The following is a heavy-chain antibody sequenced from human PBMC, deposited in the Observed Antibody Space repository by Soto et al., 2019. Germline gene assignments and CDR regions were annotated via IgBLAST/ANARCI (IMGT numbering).Heavy chain of an antibody. CDR2: ISYDGRNK. CDR3: AKGAITFGGVIVLYYFDY. D-gene: IGHD3-16*02. Sequence: QVQLVESGGGVVQPGRSLRLSCAASGFTFSSYGMHWVRQAPGKGLEWVAVISYDGRNKYYADSVKGRFTISRDNSKNTLYLQMNSLRAEDTAVYYCAKGAITFGGVIVLYYFDYWGQGTLVTVSS. V-gene: IGHV3-30*18. CDR1: GFTFSSYG. J-gene: IGHJ4*02.